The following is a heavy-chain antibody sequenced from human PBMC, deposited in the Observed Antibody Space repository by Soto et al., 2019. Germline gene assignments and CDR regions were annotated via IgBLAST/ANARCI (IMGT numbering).Heavy chain of an antibody. J-gene: IGHJ4*02. CDR2: VYSSGST. V-gene: IGHV4-59*01. CDR3: ARDHPHSYGVYYVAY. CDR1: GGSIRNYY. Sequence: TSETLSLTCTVSGGSIRNYYWSWIRQPPGKGLEWIGYVYSSGSTHYNPSLQSRVTISADTSKNQVSLKVNSVTAADTAVYYCARDHPHSYGVYYVAYWGQVTPVTVS. D-gene: IGHD5-18*01.